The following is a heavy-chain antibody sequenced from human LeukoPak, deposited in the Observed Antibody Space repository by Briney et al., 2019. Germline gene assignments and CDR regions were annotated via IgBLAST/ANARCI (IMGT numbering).Heavy chain of an antibody. CDR3: AKCIQEYQLHKFGGFYYYYYMDV. J-gene: IGHJ6*03. V-gene: IGHV3-23*01. Sequence: PGGSLRLSCGASGFTFSTYGMTWVRQAPGKGLEWVSGMSDSGTNTYYADSVKGRFTISRDNSKNTLYLQMNSLRAEDTAVYYCAKCIQEYQLHKFGGFYYYYYMDVWGKGTTVTISS. CDR2: MSDSGTNT. CDR1: GFTFSTYG. D-gene: IGHD2-2*01.